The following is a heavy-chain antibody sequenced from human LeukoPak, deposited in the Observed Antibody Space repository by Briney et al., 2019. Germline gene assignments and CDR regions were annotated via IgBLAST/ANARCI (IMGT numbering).Heavy chain of an antibody. CDR3: ARDESGYDSWFDP. V-gene: IGHV1-8*01. Sequence: GASVKVSCKASGYTFTDHDINWVRQATGQGLEWMGWMNPKSGKIGIPRKFRGRVTMTSNTSTNTAYMELSSLGSDDTAVYYCARDESGYDSWFDPWGQGTLVTVSS. CDR1: GYTFTDHD. CDR2: MNPKSGKI. D-gene: IGHD5-12*01. J-gene: IGHJ5*02.